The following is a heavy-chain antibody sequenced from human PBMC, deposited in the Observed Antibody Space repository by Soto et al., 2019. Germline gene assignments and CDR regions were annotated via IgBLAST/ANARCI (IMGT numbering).Heavy chain of an antibody. V-gene: IGHV5-51*01. CDR2: IYPGDSDT. D-gene: IGHD3-22*01. CDR3: ASLSYYDSSGAFDY. Sequence: GESLKISCKGSGYIFTNYWIGWVRQMPGKGLEWMGIIYPGDSDTKYSPSFQCQVTISADKSITTAYLQWSSLKASDTAMYYCASLSYYDSSGAFDYWGQGTLVTV. CDR1: GYIFTNYW. J-gene: IGHJ4*02.